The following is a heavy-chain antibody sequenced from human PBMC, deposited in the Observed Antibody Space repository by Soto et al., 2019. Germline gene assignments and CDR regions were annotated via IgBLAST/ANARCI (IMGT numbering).Heavy chain of an antibody. D-gene: IGHD3-3*01. Sequence: GASVKVSCKASGGTFSSYAISWVRQAPGQGLEWIGGIIPIFGTANYAQKFQGRVTITADESTSTAYMELRSLRSEDTAVYYCAREVLVNYDFWSKNWLDAWGQGTLVTVSS. CDR1: GGTFSSYA. J-gene: IGHJ5*02. V-gene: IGHV1-69*13. CDR3: AREVLVNYDFWSKNWLDA. CDR2: IIPIFGTA.